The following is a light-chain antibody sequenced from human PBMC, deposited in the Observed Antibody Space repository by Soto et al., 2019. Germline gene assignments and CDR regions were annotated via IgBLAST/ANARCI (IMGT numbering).Light chain of an antibody. J-gene: IGKJ1*01. CDR1: PSVTNF. Sequence: EIVLTQSPATLSLSPGERATLSCRASPSVTNFLAWYQQKPGQAPRLLIYGAFNRATGIPARFSGGGSGTDFTLTISRLEPEDFAVYYCQQYGSSPPTFGQGTKVDI. CDR2: GAF. V-gene: IGKV3-20*01. CDR3: QQYGSSPPT.